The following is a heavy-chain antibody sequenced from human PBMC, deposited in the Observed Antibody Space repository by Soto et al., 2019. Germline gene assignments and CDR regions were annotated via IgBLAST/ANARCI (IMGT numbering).Heavy chain of an antibody. CDR2: IDPSDSYI. J-gene: IGHJ6*02. D-gene: IGHD2-8*01. Sequence: TGESLKISCKGSGYSFTSYWISWVRQMPGKGLEWMGRIDPSDSYINYSPSFQGHVTISADKSISTAYLQWNSLRASDTAMYYCARYCTNGVCSDVWGQGTTVTVSS. V-gene: IGHV5-10-1*01. CDR3: ARYCTNGVCSDV. CDR1: GYSFTSYW.